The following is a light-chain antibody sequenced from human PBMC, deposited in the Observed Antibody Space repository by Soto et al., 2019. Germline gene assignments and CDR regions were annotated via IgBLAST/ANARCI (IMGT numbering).Light chain of an antibody. CDR1: QSIATF. CDR2: GAS. J-gene: IGKJ1*01. CDR3: LQHDTYPRT. V-gene: IGKV1-39*01. Sequence: DIQMTQSPSSLSASVGDRVTVTCRASQSIATFLNWYQHKPGKAPKLLISGASNLQSGVPSRFSGSGSGTDFTLTINSLHPEDFATYYCLQHDTYPRTFGQGTKVEIK.